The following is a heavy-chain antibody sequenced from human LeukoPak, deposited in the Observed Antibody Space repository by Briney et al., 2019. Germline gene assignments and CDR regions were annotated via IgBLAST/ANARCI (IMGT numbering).Heavy chain of an antibody. V-gene: IGHV1-18*01. J-gene: IGHJ4*02. D-gene: IGHD2-15*01. CDR1: GYTFTTYG. CDR3: ARWDRSTAATSDS. Sequence: GASVKVSCKASGYTFTTYGVNWVRQAPGQGLEWMGWISAYNGKTNYAQKFQGRVTMTTDTATGAAYMELRSLRSDDTAVYYCARWDRSTAATSDSWGQGTLVTVSS. CDR2: ISAYNGKT.